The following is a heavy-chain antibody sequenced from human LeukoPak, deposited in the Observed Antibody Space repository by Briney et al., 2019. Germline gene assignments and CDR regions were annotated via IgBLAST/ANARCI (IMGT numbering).Heavy chain of an antibody. V-gene: IGHV1-69*13. CDR1: GGTFSSYA. CDR2: IIPIFGTA. J-gene: IGHJ2*01. D-gene: IGHD3-22*01. CDR3: ARKNYDSSGYYPYWYFDL. Sequence: SVKVSCTASGGTFSSYAISWVRQAPGQGLEWMGGIIPIFGTANYAQKFQGRVTITADESTSTAYMELSSLRSEDTAVYYCARKNYDSSGYYPYWYFDLWGRGTLVTVSS.